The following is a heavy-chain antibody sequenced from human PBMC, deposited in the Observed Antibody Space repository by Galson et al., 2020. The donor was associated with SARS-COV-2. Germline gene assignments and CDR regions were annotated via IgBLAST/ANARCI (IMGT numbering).Heavy chain of an antibody. D-gene: IGHD2-2*01. V-gene: IGHV3-7*03. CDR3: ARVVVPAAIFFYYYYYMDV. Sequence: GGSLRLSCAASGFTFSSYWMSWVRQAPGKGLEWVANIKQDGSEKYYVDSVKGRFTISRDNAKNSLYLQMNSLRAEDTAVYYCARVVVPAAIFFYYYYYMDVWGKGTTVTVSS. CDR2: IKQDGSEK. J-gene: IGHJ6*03. CDR1: GFTFSSYW.